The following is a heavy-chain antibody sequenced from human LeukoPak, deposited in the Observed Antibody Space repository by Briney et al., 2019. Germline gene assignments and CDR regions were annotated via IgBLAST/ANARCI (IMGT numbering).Heavy chain of an antibody. CDR3: ARQAPLAYFDY. V-gene: IGHV5-51*01. CDR2: LYPDDSDT. CDR1: GYSFTNSW. Sequence: GESLKISCKGSGYSFTNSWIGWVRQMPGKGLERMGILYPDDSDTRYNPSFQGQVTISADKSISTAYLQWSSLKASDTAMYYCARQAPLAYFDYWGQGTLVTVSS. J-gene: IGHJ4*02.